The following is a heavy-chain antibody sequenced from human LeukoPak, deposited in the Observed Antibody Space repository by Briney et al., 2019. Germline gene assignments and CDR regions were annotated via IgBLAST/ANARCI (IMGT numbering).Heavy chain of an antibody. D-gene: IGHD2-2*01. CDR2: IIPIFGTA. CDR3: ARDRCSSTSCYRMRDAFDI. Sequence: SVKVSCKASGGTFSSYAISWVRQAPGQGLEWMGGIIPIFGTANYAQKFQGRVTITADESTSTAYMALSSLRSEDTAVYYCARDRCSSTSCYRMRDAFDIWGQGTMVTVSS. CDR1: GGTFSSYA. J-gene: IGHJ3*02. V-gene: IGHV1-69*01.